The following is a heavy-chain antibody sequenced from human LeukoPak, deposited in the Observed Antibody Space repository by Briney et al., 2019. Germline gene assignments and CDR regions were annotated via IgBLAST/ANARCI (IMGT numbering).Heavy chain of an antibody. Sequence: ASVKVSCKASGGTFSSYAISWVRQAPGQGLEWMGGIIPILGTANYAQKFQGRVTTTADESTSTAYMELSSLRSEDTAVYYCARDRTSSWYRGGYWYFDLWGRGTLVTVSS. V-gene: IGHV1-69*13. CDR2: IIPILGTA. CDR3: ARDRTSSWYRGGYWYFDL. D-gene: IGHD6-13*01. J-gene: IGHJ2*01. CDR1: GGTFSSYA.